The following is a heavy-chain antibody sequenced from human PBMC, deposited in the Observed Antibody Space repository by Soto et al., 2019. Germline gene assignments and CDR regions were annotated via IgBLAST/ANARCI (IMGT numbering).Heavy chain of an antibody. D-gene: IGHD2-2*01. Sequence: QLQLQQSGPGLVKPSQTLSLTCTVSGDSINSGDYYWSWIRQPPGKGLEWIGYIYFSGSAYLNPSLESRLTISVDSSKNQFSLKLRSVTAADTAVSYCTRVNSSSSLDNWGQGALVTVSS. CDR1: GDSINSGDYY. J-gene: IGHJ4*02. CDR3: TRVNSSSSLDN. V-gene: IGHV4-30-4*01. CDR2: IYFSGSA.